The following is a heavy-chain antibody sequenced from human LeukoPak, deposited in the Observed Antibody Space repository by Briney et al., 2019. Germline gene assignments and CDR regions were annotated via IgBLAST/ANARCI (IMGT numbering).Heavy chain of an antibody. CDR2: ISPGGGTT. Sequence: GGSLRLSCAVSGFAFGSEAMSWVRQSPARGLEWVASISPGGGTTYYADYVKGRFIISRDNSNNTLFVQMNSLRAEDTAVYYCAKYRTTSAPPRNFDYWGQGTLVTVSS. V-gene: IGHV3-23*01. CDR1: GFAFGSEA. D-gene: IGHD1-14*01. CDR3: AKYRTTSAPPRNFDY. J-gene: IGHJ4*02.